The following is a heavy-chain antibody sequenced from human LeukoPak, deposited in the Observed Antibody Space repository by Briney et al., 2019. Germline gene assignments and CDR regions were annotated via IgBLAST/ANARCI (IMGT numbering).Heavy chain of an antibody. V-gene: IGHV3-11*01. D-gene: IGHD2-2*01. J-gene: IGHJ4*02. CDR3: ARQKDIVVVPAAPIDY. CDR2: ISSSGSTI. CDR1: GFTFSDYY. Sequence: GGSLRLSCAASGFTFSDYYTSWIRQAPGKGLEWVSYISSSGSTIYYADSVKGRFTISRDNAKNSLYLQMNSLRAEDTAVYYCARQKDIVVVPAAPIDYWGQGTLVTVSS.